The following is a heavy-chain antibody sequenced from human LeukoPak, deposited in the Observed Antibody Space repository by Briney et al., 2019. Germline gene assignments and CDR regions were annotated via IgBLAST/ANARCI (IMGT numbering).Heavy chain of an antibody. CDR2: ISYDGSNK. CDR1: GFTFSSYG. J-gene: IGHJ4*02. Sequence: GGSLRLSCAASGFTFSSYGMHWVRQAPGKGLEWVAVISYDGSNKYYADSVKGRFTISRDNSKNTLYLQMNSLRAEDTAVYYCAKSGVLRFLEWLPDGYFDYWAREPWSPSPQ. V-gene: IGHV3-30*18. D-gene: IGHD3-3*01. CDR3: AKSGVLRFLEWLPDGYFDY.